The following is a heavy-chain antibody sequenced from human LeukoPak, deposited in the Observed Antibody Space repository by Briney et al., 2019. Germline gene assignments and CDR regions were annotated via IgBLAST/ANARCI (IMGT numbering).Heavy chain of an antibody. CDR1: GVSLTAYY. Sequence: SGTLSLSCAVSGVSLTAYYLSWIRQPPGQGLEWLGEISKSGSTIYYPSIKRRCTISVDSSKNQSSLKLYSVTAADPAVYYWSSSERVRGSAVFDIWGQGTLVTVSS. CDR3: SSSERVRGSAVFDI. D-gene: IGHD6-25*01. V-gene: IGHV4-34*01. J-gene: IGHJ3*02. CDR2: ISKSGST.